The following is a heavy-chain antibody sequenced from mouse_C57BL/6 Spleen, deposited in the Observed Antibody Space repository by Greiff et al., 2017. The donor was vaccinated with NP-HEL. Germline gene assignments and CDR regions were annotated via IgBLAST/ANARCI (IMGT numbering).Heavy chain of an antibody. Sequence: VQLQQPGAELVKPGASVKLSCKASGYTFPSYWMHWVKQRPGQGLEWIGMIHPNSGSTNYNEKFKSKATLTVDKSSSTAYMQLSSLTSEDSAVYYCARSRGGYYFDYWGQGTTLTVSS. J-gene: IGHJ2*01. CDR3: ARSRGGYYFDY. CDR2: IHPNSGST. V-gene: IGHV1-64*01. CDR1: GYTFPSYW. D-gene: IGHD1-1*02.